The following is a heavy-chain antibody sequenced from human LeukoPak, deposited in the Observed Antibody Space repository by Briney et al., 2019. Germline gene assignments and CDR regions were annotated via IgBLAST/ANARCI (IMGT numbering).Heavy chain of an antibody. J-gene: IGHJ4*02. CDR3: AKGYRIVSGSLDY. Sequence: GGSLRLSCAASGFTFDDYTMHWVRQAPGKCLEWVSLISWDGGNTFYADSVKGRFTISRDNSKNSLYLQMNSLRTEDTALYYCAKGYRIVSGSLDYWGQGTLVTVSS. CDR1: GFTFDDYT. V-gene: IGHV3-43*01. CDR2: ISWDGGNT. D-gene: IGHD3-10*01.